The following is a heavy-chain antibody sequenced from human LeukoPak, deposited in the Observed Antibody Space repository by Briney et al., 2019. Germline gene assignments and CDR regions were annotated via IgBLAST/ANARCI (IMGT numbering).Heavy chain of an antibody. CDR1: GYTLTELS. J-gene: IGHJ5*02. V-gene: IGHV1-24*01. D-gene: IGHD3-22*01. Sequence: GASVTVSFKFSGYTLTELSMHWVRQAPGQGLEWVGGFDPEDAETIYAHKFQGRVTMTEDTSTDTAYMELSSLRSEDTAVYYCATQPGGIVYDSSGYAWGQGTLVTVSS. CDR3: ATQPGGIVYDSSGYA. CDR2: FDPEDAET.